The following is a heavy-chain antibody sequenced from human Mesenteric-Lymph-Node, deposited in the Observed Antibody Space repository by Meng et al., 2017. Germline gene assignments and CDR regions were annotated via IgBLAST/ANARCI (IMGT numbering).Heavy chain of an antibody. CDR2: IYHGGAT. Sequence: SETLSLTCTVSGYSISNGYYWGWIRQPPGKGLEWIASIYHGGATFYNPSLRSRVTMSVDTSKNQFSLKLSSVTAADTAVYYCASLGYLQGPTDYWGQGTLVTVSS. J-gene: IGHJ4*02. V-gene: IGHV4-38-2*02. CDR3: ASLGYLQGPTDY. CDR1: GYSISNGYY. D-gene: IGHD5-18*01.